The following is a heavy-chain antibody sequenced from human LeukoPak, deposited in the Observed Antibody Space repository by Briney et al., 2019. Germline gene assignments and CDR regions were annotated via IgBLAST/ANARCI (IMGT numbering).Heavy chain of an antibody. V-gene: IGHV3-30*04. J-gene: IGHJ6*02. D-gene: IGHD2-15*01. CDR1: GFTFSSYA. CDR3: ATSAGWYNYFVMAV. Sequence: PGGSLRLSCAASGFTFSSYAMHWVRQAPGKGLEWVAVISYDGSNKYYADSVKGRFTISRDNSKSTLYLQMNSLRAGDTALYYCATSAGWYNYFVMAVWGQGTTVTVSS. CDR2: ISYDGSNK.